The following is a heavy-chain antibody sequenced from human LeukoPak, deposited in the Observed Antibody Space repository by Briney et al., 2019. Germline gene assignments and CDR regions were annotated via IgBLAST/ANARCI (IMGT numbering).Heavy chain of an antibody. V-gene: IGHV1-46*01. CDR1: GYTFTSYY. CDR3: ARDKGELRPFDY. J-gene: IGHJ4*02. Sequence: ASVKVSCKASGYTFTSYYMHWVRQAPGQGLEWMGIINPSGGSTSYAQKFQGRVTMTRDMSTSTAYMELSRLRSDDTAVYYCARDKGELRPFDYWGQGTLVTVSS. CDR2: INPSGGST. D-gene: IGHD1-26*01.